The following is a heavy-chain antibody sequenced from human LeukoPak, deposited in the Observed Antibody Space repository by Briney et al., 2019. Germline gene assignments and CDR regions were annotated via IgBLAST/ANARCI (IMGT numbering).Heavy chain of an antibody. Sequence: GGSLRLSCAASGFTFSSYEMNWVRQAPGKGLEWVSYISSSGNTIYYADSVKGRFTISRDNAKNSLYLQMNSLRAEDTAVYYCARGGDGYSTFDYWGQGTLVTVSS. CDR2: ISSSGNTI. CDR3: ARGGDGYSTFDY. CDR1: GFTFSSYE. J-gene: IGHJ4*02. V-gene: IGHV3-48*03. D-gene: IGHD5-24*01.